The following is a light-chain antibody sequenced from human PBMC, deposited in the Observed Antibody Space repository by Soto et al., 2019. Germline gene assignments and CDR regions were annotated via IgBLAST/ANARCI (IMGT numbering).Light chain of an antibody. CDR2: NAS. CDR3: QQYDSFWT. CDR1: QSINSW. J-gene: IGKJ1*01. Sequence: DIQMTQSPSTLSASVGDRVTISCRASQSINSWLAWYQQKPGEAPKLLIYNASNLETGVPSRFSGSGSGTEFTLTISSLRPDDFATYYCQQYDSFWTFGQGTKVDNK. V-gene: IGKV1-5*03.